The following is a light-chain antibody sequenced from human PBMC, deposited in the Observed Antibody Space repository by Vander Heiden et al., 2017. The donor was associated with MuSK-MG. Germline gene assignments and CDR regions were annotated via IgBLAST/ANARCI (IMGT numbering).Light chain of an antibody. CDR3: QQDDNLPS. CDR1: QDISNY. Sequence: DIQMTQSPSSLSASVGDRVTITCQASQDISNYLNWYQQKPGKAPKLLIYDASNLETGVPSRFSGSGSGTDFTFTISSRQPEDLATYYWQQDDNLPSFGGGTKVEIK. CDR2: DAS. J-gene: IGKJ4*01. V-gene: IGKV1-33*01.